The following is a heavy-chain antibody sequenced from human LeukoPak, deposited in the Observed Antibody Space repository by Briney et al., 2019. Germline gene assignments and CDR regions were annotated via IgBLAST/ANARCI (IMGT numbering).Heavy chain of an antibody. CDR1: GGSISSSTYY. J-gene: IGHJ4*02. V-gene: IGHV4-39*01. CDR2: ISYSGTA. D-gene: IGHD6-19*01. Sequence: SETLSLTCTASGGSISSSTYYWGWIRQPPGKGLEGIGSISYSGTAYYNPSLKSRVTFSVDTSKNQFSLKLNSVTAADTAVYYCARIISGRHNFDCWGQGTLVAVSS. CDR3: ARIISGRHNFDC.